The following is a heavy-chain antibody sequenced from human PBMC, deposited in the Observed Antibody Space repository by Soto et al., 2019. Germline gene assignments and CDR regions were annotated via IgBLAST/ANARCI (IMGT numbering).Heavy chain of an antibody. J-gene: IGHJ4*02. CDR2: IYYSGNT. CDR1: GGSISSYY. D-gene: IGHD3-3*01. Sequence: PSETLSLTCTVSGGSISSYYWSWIRQPPGKGLEWIGYIYYSGNTNYNPSLKSRVTISVDTSKNQFSLKLSSVTAADTAVYYCARVGYYDFWSGYYFYFDYWGQGTLVTVSS. CDR3: ARVGYYDFWSGYYFYFDY. V-gene: IGHV4-59*01.